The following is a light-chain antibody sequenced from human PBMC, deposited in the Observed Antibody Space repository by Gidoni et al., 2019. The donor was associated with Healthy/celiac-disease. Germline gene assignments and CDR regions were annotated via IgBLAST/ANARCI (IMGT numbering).Light chain of an antibody. J-gene: IGKJ4*01. CDR1: QSMSSY. CDR2: AAS. CDR3: QQSYSTRPLT. V-gene: IGKV1-39*01. Sequence: DIQMTQSPSSLSASVGDRVTITCRASQSMSSYLNWYQQKPGTAPKLLIYAASSLQSGVPSRFSVSGSVTDFTLTLSSLQPADFATYYCQQSYSTRPLTFGGGTKVEIK.